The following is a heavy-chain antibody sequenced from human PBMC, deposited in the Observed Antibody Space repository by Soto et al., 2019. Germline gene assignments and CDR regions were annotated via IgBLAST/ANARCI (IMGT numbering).Heavy chain of an antibody. V-gene: IGHV5-51*01. CDR2: IWPGDSDT. CDR3: ARGANSSTPYSFDY. D-gene: IGHD6-13*01. J-gene: IGHJ4*02. CDR1: GYSFNSYW. Sequence: RGEYLKISCKASGYSFNSYWIHWVRQMPGKGLEWMGIIWPGDSDTRYSPSFQGQVTISADKSISTAYLQWSSLKASDTAMYYCARGANSSTPYSFDYWGQGTLVSVS.